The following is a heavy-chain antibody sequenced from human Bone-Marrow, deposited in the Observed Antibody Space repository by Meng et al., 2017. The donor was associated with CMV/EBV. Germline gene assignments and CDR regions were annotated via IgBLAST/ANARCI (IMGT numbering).Heavy chain of an antibody. Sequence: GESLKISCAASGFTFKTFTMSWVRQAPGKGLEWVSSINPDSDYIYSADSLKGRFTISRDNAKKSVYLRMSGLRVEDTAVYYFARDQDGIRIPSPIHYGLDVWGQRNTVNVDS. CDR3: ARDQDGIRIPSPIHYGLDV. J-gene: IGHJ6*01. CDR1: GFTFKTFT. D-gene: IGHD5-18*01. V-gene: IGHV3-21*01. CDR2: INPDSDYI.